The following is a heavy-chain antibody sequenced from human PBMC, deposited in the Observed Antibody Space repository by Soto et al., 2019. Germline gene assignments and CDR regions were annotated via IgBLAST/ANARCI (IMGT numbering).Heavy chain of an antibody. CDR1: GFTLSDHY. CDR2: SRNKDHSYTT. V-gene: IGHV3-72*01. D-gene: IGHD3-22*01. Sequence: EVQLVESGGGLVQPGGSLRLSCAASGFTLSDHYMDWVRQAPGKGLEWVARSRNKDHSYTTEYAASVKGRFTISRDDSKNSLYLQMSSLTAEDTAVYYCAKSSGRVTMMLGLHWGQGTQVNVSS. CDR3: AKSSGRVTMMLGLH. J-gene: IGHJ4*02.